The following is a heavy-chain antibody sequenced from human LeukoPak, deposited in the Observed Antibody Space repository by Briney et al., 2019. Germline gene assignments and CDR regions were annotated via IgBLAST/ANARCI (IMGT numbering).Heavy chain of an antibody. CDR2: ISSSSSYI. CDR3: ACAYGSGSYYDY. Sequence: GGSLRLSCAASGFTFSSYSMNWVRQAPGKGLEWVSSISSSSSYIYYADSVKGRFTISRDNAKNSLYLQMNSLRAEDTAVYYCACAYGSGSYYDYWGQGTLVTVSS. V-gene: IGHV3-21*01. J-gene: IGHJ4*02. CDR1: GFTFSSYS. D-gene: IGHD3-10*01.